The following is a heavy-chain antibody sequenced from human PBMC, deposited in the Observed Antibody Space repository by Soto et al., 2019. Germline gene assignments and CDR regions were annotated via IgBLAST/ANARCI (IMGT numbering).Heavy chain of an antibody. CDR3: ASDAVRGEDP. CDR2: IIPILGIA. Sequence: QVQLVQSGAGVKKPGSSVKVSCKASGGTFSSYTISWVRQAPGQGLDWMGRIIPILGIANYAQKFQGRVTITADKSTSTADRELSSPSSEDTAVYYCASDAVRGEDPWGQGTLVTVSS. V-gene: IGHV1-69*02. CDR1: GGTFSSYT. J-gene: IGHJ5*02. D-gene: IGHD3-10*01.